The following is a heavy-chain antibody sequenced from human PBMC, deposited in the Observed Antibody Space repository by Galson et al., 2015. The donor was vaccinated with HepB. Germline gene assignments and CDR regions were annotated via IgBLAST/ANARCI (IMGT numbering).Heavy chain of an antibody. CDR2: ITGKGDST. J-gene: IGHJ5*01. Sequence: SLRLSCAASGFAFDSHAMSWVRQAPGRGLEWISGITGKGDSTFYADSVKGRFTVSKDNSNNMLYLQMNSLRAEDAGLDFCAKGYGLFDSWGQGILVTVSS. CDR3: AKGYGLFDS. V-gene: IGHV3-23*01. CDR1: GFAFDSHA. D-gene: IGHD5-18*01.